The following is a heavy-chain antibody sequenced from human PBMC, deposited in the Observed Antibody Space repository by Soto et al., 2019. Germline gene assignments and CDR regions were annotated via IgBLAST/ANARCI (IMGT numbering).Heavy chain of an antibody. CDR1: GYTFTSYD. CDR2: MNPNSGNT. J-gene: IGHJ6*04. V-gene: IGHV1-8*01. Sequence: ASVKVSCKASGYTFTSYDINWVRQATGQGLEWMGWMNPNSGNTGYAQKFQGRVTMTRNTSISTAYMELSSLRSEDTAVYYCARKTYYDFWSGYYNWFDPWGKGTTVTVSS. D-gene: IGHD3-3*01. CDR3: ARKTYYDFWSGYYNWFDP.